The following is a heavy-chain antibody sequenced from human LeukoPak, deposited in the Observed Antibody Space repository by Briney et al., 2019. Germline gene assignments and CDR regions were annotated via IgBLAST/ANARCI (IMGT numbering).Heavy chain of an antibody. J-gene: IGHJ4*02. CDR3: ARDSAAVSGIMGDY. CDR2: LSWNSGSI. D-gene: IGHD6-19*01. Sequence: GGSLRLSCVASGFTFDDYAMHWVRQAPGKGLEWVSGLSWNSGSIGYADSVKGRFIISRDNAKSSLYLQMNGLRDEDTALYYCARDSAAVSGIMGDYWGQGTLVSVSS. V-gene: IGHV3-9*01. CDR1: GFTFDDYA.